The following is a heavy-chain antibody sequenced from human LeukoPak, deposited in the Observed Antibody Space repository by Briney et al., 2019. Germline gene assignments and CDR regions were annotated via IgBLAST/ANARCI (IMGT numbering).Heavy chain of an antibody. CDR2: IYYSGST. V-gene: IGHV4-59*08. J-gene: IGHJ4*02. Sequence: PSETLSLTCTVSGGSLSSYYWSWVRQPPGKGLEWVGYIYYSGSTNYNPSLNSRVTISVDTSKNQFSLKLSSVTAADTAVYYCARLMDTAMVLDYWGQGTLVTVSS. CDR1: GGSLSSYY. D-gene: IGHD5-18*01. CDR3: ARLMDTAMVLDY.